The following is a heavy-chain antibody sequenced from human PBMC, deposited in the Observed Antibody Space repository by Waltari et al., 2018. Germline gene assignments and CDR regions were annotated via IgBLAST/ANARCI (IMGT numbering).Heavy chain of an antibody. CDR1: GYTFTGYY. J-gene: IGHJ3*02. CDR2: INANSGGT. Sequence: QVQLVQSGAEVKKPGASVKVSCKASGYTFTGYYMHWVRQAPGQGLEWMGWINANSGGTNYAQKFQGRGTRTRDTSISTAYMERSRLRSDDTAVYYCARDWGEVVVIAYDAFDIWGQGTMVTVSS. CDR3: ARDWGEVVVIAYDAFDI. V-gene: IGHV1-2*02. D-gene: IGHD2-21*01.